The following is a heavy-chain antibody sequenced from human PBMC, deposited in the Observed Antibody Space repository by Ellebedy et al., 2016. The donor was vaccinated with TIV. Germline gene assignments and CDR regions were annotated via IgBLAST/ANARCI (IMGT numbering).Heavy chain of an antibody. CDR1: GGSISSYY. V-gene: IGHV4-4*07. D-gene: IGHD3-10*01. Sequence: PGGSLRLSCTVSGGSISSYYWSWIRQPAGKGLEWIGRIYTSGSTNYNPSLKSRVTTSVDTSKNQFSLKLSSVTAADTAVYYCARDKGYGSELERGLDYWGQGTLVTVSS. CDR3: ARDKGYGSELERGLDY. J-gene: IGHJ4*02. CDR2: IYTSGST.